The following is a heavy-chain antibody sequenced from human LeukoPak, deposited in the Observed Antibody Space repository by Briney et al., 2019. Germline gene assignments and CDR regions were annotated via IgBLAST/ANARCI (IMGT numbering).Heavy chain of an antibody. Sequence: GESLKISCKGSGYSFTKSWIGWVRQAPGKGLEWVSYITTSSSTIYYADSVKGRFTISRDNAKNSLYLQMNSLRDEDTAVYYCARRNIAWYFDYWGQGTLVTVSS. CDR3: ARRNIAWYFDY. CDR1: GYSFTKSW. CDR2: ITTSSSTI. J-gene: IGHJ4*02. D-gene: IGHD2/OR15-2a*01. V-gene: IGHV3-48*02.